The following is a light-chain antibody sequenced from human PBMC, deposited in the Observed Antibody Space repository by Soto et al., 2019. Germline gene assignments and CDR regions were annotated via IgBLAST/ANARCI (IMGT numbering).Light chain of an antibody. V-gene: IGLV1-44*01. CDR1: LSNIGNNT. CDR2: GSF. J-gene: IGLJ2*01. CDR3: GTWDDSLNGPV. Sequence: QSVLTQPPSASASPGQRITISCSGSLSNIGNNTVAWYQQLPGTAPKLLIYGSFQRPSGVPDRFSGSRSATSASLAISGLQSEDEADYYCGTWDDSLNGPVFGGGTKRTVL.